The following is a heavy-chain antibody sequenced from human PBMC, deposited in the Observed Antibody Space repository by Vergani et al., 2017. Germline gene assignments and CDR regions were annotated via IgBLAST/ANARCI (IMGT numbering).Heavy chain of an antibody. J-gene: IGHJ5*02. Sequence: QLQLQESGPGLVKPSETLSLTCTVSGGSISSSSYYWGWIRQPRGKGLEWIGSIYYSGSTYYNPSLKSRVTISVDTSKNQFSLKLSSVTAADTAVYYCARSSDGAVNWFDPWGQGTLVTVSS. V-gene: IGHV4-39*01. D-gene: IGHD1-26*01. CDR2: IYYSGST. CDR1: GGSISSSSYY. CDR3: ARSSDGAVNWFDP.